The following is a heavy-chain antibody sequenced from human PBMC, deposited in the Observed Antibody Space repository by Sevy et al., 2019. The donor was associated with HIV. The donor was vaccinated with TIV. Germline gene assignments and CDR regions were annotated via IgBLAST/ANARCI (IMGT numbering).Heavy chain of an antibody. CDR1: GFTFAKYS. CDR2: FSFGCGRI. V-gene: IGHV3-23*01. Sequence: GGSLRLSCAASGFTFAKYSMSWVRQAPGKGLEWVSTFSFGCGRINYADSVKGRFTISRDDSKNTLFLQRNSLRAEDTATYFCAREGCTQPHDYWAQGTLVTVSS. D-gene: IGHD2-8*01. CDR3: AREGCTQPHDY. J-gene: IGHJ4*02.